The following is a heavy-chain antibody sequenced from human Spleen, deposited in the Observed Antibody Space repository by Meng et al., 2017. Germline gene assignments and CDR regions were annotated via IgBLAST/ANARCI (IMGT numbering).Heavy chain of an antibody. CDR1: GFTCSNSW. CDR3: SLERETALDF. Sequence: EVQLVESGGGLVQPGGSLGLSWAASGFTCSNSWMAWVRQGPGKGLVWVSRINDDGGNADYADSVRGRFTTSRDNAKNTLYLQMNSLRAEDTAVYYCSLERETALDFWGQGTLVTVSS. D-gene: IGHD5-18*01. CDR2: INDDGGNA. V-gene: IGHV3-74*01. J-gene: IGHJ4*02.